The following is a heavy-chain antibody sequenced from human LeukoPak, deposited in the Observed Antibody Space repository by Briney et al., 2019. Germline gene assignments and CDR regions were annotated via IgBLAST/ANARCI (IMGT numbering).Heavy chain of an antibody. J-gene: IGHJ4*02. CDR1: GFTFSSYG. D-gene: IGHD3-22*01. CDR2: ISYDGSNK. CDR3: AKDRLTMIVVVTPYFDY. V-gene: IGHV3-30*18. Sequence: GRSLRLSCAASGFTFSSYGMHWVRQAPGKGLEWVAVISYDGSNKYYADPVKGRFTISRDNSKNTLYLQMNSLRAEDTAVYYCAKDRLTMIVVVTPYFDYWGQGTLVTVSS.